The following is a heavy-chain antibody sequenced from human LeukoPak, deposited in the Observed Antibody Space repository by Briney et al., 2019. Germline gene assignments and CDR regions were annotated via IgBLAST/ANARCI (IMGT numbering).Heavy chain of an antibody. CDR1: GFSLSSHW. CDR2: INQDGSAK. Sequence: GGSLRLSCAASGFSLSSHWMTWVRQAPGKGLEWVANINQDGSAKYYVDSVKGRFTISRDNAKNSMYLQMNSLRAEDTAVYYCARWEIRGTAHQLDYWGQGTLVTVSS. CDR3: ARWEIRGTAHQLDY. J-gene: IGHJ4*02. D-gene: IGHD1-7*01. V-gene: IGHV3-7*01.